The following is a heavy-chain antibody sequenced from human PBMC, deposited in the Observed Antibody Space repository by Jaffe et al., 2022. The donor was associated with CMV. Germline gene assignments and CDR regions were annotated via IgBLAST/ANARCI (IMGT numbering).Heavy chain of an antibody. D-gene: IGHD5-12*01. CDR3: AKDLTESPGYDDSPGDY. J-gene: IGHJ4*02. Sequence: QVQLVESGGGVVQPGRSLRLSCAASGFTFSSYGMHWVRQAPGKGLEWVAVISYDGSNKYYADSVKGRFTISRDNSKNTLYLQMNSLRAEDTAVYYCAKDLTESPGYDDSPGDYWGQGTLVTVSS. CDR2: ISYDGSNK. V-gene: IGHV3-30*18. CDR1: GFTFSSYG.